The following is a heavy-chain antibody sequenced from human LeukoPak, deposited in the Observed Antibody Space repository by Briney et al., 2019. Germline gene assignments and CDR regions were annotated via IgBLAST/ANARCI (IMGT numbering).Heavy chain of an antibody. Sequence: ASVKVSCKASGYTFASYDINWVRQATGQGLEWMGWMNSNIGNTGYAQKFQGRVTMTRNTSIGTAYMELSRLRSDDTAVYYCARGSMIVVARNWFDPWGQGTLVTVSS. CDR1: GYTFASYD. D-gene: IGHD3-22*01. CDR2: MNSNIGNT. V-gene: IGHV1-8*01. CDR3: ARGSMIVVARNWFDP. J-gene: IGHJ5*02.